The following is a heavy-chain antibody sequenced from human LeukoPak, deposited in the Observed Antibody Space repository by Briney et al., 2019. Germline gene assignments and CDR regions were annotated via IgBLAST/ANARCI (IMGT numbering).Heavy chain of an antibody. CDR3: ATSVTSSSGRYYGY. V-gene: IGHV4-39*01. Sequence: SETLSLTCSVSGGFISSLSYYWGWVRQPPGKGLEWIGSIYYGGRTYYNPSLKSRVTMPVDTSKNQFSLKLSSVTAADTAIYYCATSVTSSSGRYYGYWGQGSLVTVSS. J-gene: IGHJ4*02. D-gene: IGHD6-19*01. CDR2: IYYGGRT. CDR1: GGFISSLSYY.